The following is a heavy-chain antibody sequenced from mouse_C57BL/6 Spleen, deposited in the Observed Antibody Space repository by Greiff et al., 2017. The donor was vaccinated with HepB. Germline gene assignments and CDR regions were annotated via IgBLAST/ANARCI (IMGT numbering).Heavy chain of an antibody. J-gene: IGHJ1*03. CDR2: INPGSGGT. CDR3: ARGEVLSNWYFDV. CDR1: GYAFTNYL. Sequence: VKLMESGAELVRPGTSVKVSCKASGYAFTNYLIEWVKQRPGQGLEWIGVINPGSGGTNYNEKFKGKATLTEDKSSSTAYMQLSSLTSEDSAGYFCARGEVLSNWYFDVWGTGTTVTVSS. V-gene: IGHV1-54*01.